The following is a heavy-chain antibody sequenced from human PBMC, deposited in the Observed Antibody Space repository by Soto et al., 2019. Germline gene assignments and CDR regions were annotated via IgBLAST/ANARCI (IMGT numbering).Heavy chain of an antibody. V-gene: IGHV4-34*01. CDR2: INHSGST. Sequence: SETLSLTCAVYGGSFSGYYWSWIRQPPGKGLEWIGEINHSGSTNYNPSLKSRVTISVDTSKNQFSLKLSSVTAADTAVYYCARGRYYGSGTKPWYFDYWGRGTLVTVSS. D-gene: IGHD3-10*01. CDR1: GGSFSGYY. CDR3: ARGRYYGSGTKPWYFDY. J-gene: IGHJ4*02.